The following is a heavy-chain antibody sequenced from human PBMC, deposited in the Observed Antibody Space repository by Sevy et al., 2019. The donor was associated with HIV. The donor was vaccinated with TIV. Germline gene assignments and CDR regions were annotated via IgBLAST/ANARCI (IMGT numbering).Heavy chain of an antibody. CDR2: IKQDGSEK. J-gene: IGHJ6*02. CDR1: GFTFSSYW. D-gene: IGHD3-3*01. V-gene: IGHV3-7*03. Sequence: GGSLRLSCAASGFTFSSYWMSWVRQAPGKGLEWVANIKQDGSEKYYVDSVKGRFTISRDNAKNSLYLQMNSLRAEDTAVYYCARDTSDFWRGYYRNYYYGMDVWGQGTTVTVSS. CDR3: ARDTSDFWRGYYRNYYYGMDV.